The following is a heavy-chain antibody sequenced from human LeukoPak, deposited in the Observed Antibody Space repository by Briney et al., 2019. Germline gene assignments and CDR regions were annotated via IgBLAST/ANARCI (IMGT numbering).Heavy chain of an antibody. D-gene: IGHD6-6*01. CDR1: GFTFSSYG. CDR2: IWYDGSNK. V-gene: IGHV3-33*01. J-gene: IGHJ4*02. CDR3: ARRRGPYSSSLPDY. Sequence: GGSLRLSCAASGFTFSSYGMHWVGQAPGKGLEWVAVIWYDGSNKYYADSVKGRFTISRDNSKNTLYLQMNSLRAEDTAVYYCARRRGPYSSSLPDYWGQGTLVTVSS.